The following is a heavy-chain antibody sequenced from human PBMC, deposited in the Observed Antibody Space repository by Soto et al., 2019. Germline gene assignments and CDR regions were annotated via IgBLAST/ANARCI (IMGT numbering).Heavy chain of an antibody. CDR3: ASSSVYYLY. J-gene: IGHJ4*02. CDR2: IYYSGST. CDR1: GGSISSGDYY. V-gene: IGHV4-30-4*01. D-gene: IGHD3-22*01. Sequence: PSETLSLTCTVSGGSISSGDYYWSWIRQPPGMGLEWIGYIYYSGSTYYNPSLKSRVTISVDTSKNQFSLKLSSVTAADTAVYYCASSSVYYLYWGQGTLVTVSA.